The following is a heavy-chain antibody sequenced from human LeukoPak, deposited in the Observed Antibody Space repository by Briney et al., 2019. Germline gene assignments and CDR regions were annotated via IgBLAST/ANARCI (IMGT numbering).Heavy chain of an antibody. J-gene: IGHJ2*01. CDR2: ISWNSGQI. D-gene: IGHD1-26*01. V-gene: IGHV3-9*01. CDR3: AKDSGSYSYWYLDL. Sequence: GGSLRLSCAASGFTLDDYVMHWVRQAPGKGLEWVSGISWNSGQIGYADSVKGRFTISRDNAKNSLYLQMNSLGIEDTALYYCAKDSGSYSYWYLDLWGRGTLVTVSS. CDR1: GFTLDDYV.